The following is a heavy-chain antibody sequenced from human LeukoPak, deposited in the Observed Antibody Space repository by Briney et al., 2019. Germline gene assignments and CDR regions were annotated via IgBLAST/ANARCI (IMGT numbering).Heavy chain of an antibody. V-gene: IGHV1-2*02. Sequence: ASVKVPCKASRYTFTRYYMLWVRQAPGQGLEWMEWINTNSGGINYGQKFQGRVTMTRDTSISTDYMELSRLRSDDTAVYYCARGVGFGELFSFDYWGQGTLVTVSS. CDR3: ARGVGFGELFSFDY. CDR1: RYTFTRYY. CDR2: INTNSGGI. J-gene: IGHJ4*02. D-gene: IGHD3-10*01.